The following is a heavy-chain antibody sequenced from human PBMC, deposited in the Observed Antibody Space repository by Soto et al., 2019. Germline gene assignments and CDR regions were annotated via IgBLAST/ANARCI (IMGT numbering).Heavy chain of an antibody. V-gene: IGHV3-23*01. D-gene: IGHD1-7*01. CDR3: AKDPGTTIGVYYYYYMDV. CDR2: ISGSGGST. J-gene: IGHJ6*03. Sequence: GGSLRLSCAASGFTFSSYAMSWVRQAPGKGLEWVSAISGSGGSTYYADSVKGRFTISRDNSKNTLYLQMNSLRAEDTAVYYCAKDPGTTIGVYYYYYMDVWGKGTTVTVSS. CDR1: GFTFSSYA.